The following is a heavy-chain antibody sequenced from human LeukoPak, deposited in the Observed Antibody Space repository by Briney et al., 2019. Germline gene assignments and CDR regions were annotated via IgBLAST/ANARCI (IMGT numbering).Heavy chain of an antibody. Sequence: PSETLSLTCTVSGGSISSSTYYWGWIRQPPGQGLEWIGSIYYSGSTSYNPSLKSRITISVDTSKNQFSLKLDSVTAADTAVCYCARNASDSGTSYFDYWGQGTLVTVSS. D-gene: IGHD1-26*01. CDR2: IYYSGST. J-gene: IGHJ4*02. V-gene: IGHV4-39*01. CDR1: GGSISSSTYY. CDR3: ARNASDSGTSYFDY.